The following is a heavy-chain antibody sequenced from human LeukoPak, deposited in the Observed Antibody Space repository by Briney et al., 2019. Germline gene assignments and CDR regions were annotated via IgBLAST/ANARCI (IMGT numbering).Heavy chain of an antibody. V-gene: IGHV3-23*01. CDR2: ISTSGDDT. CDR3: AQRRRPGTGSPHFDY. CDR1: GLTFSNYI. J-gene: IGHJ4*02. Sequence: PGGSPRLSCAASGLTFSNYIMTWVRQAPGGGLEWVSSISTSGDDTYYADSVMGRFTISRDNSPNTLYLQMSSLRAEDTAVYFCAQRRRPGTGSPHFDYWGQGTLVTVSS. D-gene: IGHD3/OR15-3a*01.